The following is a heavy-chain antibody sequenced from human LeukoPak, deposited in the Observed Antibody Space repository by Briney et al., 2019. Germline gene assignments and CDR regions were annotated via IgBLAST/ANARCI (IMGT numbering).Heavy chain of an antibody. CDR1: GGSFSGYY. J-gene: IGHJ6*02. CDR2: INHSGST. Sequence: SETLSLTCAVYGGSFSGYYWSWIRQPPGKGLEWIGEINHSGSTNYNPSLKSRVTISVDTSKNQFSLKLSSVTAADTAVYYCARDTATAGMDVWGQGTTVTVSS. CDR3: ARDTATAGMDV. V-gene: IGHV4-34*01. D-gene: IGHD5-12*01.